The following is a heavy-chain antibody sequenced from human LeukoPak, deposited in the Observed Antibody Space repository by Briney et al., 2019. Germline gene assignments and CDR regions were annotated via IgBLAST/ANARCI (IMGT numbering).Heavy chain of an antibody. CDR1: GGSISSYY. D-gene: IGHD4-23*01. V-gene: IGHV4-31*03. CDR2: IYYSGST. CDR3: ARDLGYGGNSGGVAFDI. J-gene: IGHJ3*02. Sequence: PSETLSLTCTVSGGSISSYYWSWIRQHPGKGLEWIGYIYYSGSTYYNPSLKSRVTISVDTSKNQFSLKLSSVTAADTAVYYCARDLGYGGNSGGVAFDIWGQGTMVTVSS.